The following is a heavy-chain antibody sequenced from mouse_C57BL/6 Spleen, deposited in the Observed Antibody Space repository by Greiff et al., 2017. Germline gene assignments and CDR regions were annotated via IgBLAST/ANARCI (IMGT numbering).Heavy chain of an antibody. CDR1: GYAFSSYW. V-gene: IGHV1-80*01. CDR3: ARKGDYYGSSYGGYFDY. CDR2: IYPGDGDT. J-gene: IGHJ2*01. D-gene: IGHD1-1*01. Sequence: VQLQQSGAELVKPGASVKISCKASGYAFSSYWMNWVKQRPGKGLEWIGQIYPGDGDTNYNGKFKGKATLTADKSSSTAYMRLSSLTSEDSAVYFCARKGDYYGSSYGGYFDYWGQGTTLTVSS.